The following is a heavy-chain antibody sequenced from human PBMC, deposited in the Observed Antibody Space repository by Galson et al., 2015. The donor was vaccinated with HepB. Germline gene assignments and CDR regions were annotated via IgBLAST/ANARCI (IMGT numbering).Heavy chain of an antibody. Sequence: SVKVSCKASGGTFSSYAISWVRQAPGQGLEWMGGIIPIFGTANYAQKFQGRVTITADESTSTAYMELSSLRSEDTAVYYCARHELGYCSGGSCYWGNWFDPWGQGTLVTVSS. CDR2: IIPIFGTA. J-gene: IGHJ5*02. CDR3: ARHELGYCSGGSCYWGNWFDP. CDR1: GGTFSSYA. V-gene: IGHV1-69*13. D-gene: IGHD2-15*01.